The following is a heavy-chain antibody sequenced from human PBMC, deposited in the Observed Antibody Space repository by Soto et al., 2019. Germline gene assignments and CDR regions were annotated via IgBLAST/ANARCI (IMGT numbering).Heavy chain of an antibody. J-gene: IGHJ5*02. CDR2: IYSSGIT. CDR1: GGSVNGYY. Sequence: QVQLQESGPGLVKPSETLSLTCTVFGGSVNGYYWTWIRQPAGKGLEWIGRIYSSGITKYNPSLKSLVTMSLDASGNQFSLNLTSVTAADTAVYYCARGQRFSDWFDPWGQGTLVTVSS. V-gene: IGHV4-4*07. CDR3: ARGQRFSDWFDP. D-gene: IGHD3-3*01.